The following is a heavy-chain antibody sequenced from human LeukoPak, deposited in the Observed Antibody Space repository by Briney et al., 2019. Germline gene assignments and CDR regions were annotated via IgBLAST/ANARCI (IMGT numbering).Heavy chain of an antibody. CDR1: GFTFSSYS. V-gene: IGHV3-21*01. D-gene: IGHD2-2*01. Sequence: NPGGSLRLSCAASGFTFSSYSMNWVRQAPGKGLEWVSSISSNSSYIYYADSVKGRFTISRDNAKNSLYLQMNSLRAEDTAVYYCARVGDAVYCSSTSCSPYYYGMDVWGQGTTVTVSS. CDR3: ARVGDAVYCSSTSCSPYYYGMDV. CDR2: ISSNSSYI. J-gene: IGHJ6*02.